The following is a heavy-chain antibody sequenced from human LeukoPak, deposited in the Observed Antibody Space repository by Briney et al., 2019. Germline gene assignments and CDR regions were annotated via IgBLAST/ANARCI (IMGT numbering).Heavy chain of an antibody. J-gene: IGHJ4*02. CDR1: GFTFSSYW. CDR2: ISHNGNVN. V-gene: IGHV3-7*01. D-gene: IGHD3-3*01. Sequence: GGSLRLSCAASGFTFSSYWMNWARQAPGKGLEWVASISHNGNVNYYVDSVKGRFTISRDNAKNSLYLQMNSLRAEDTAVYYCARGHDFWSGYYIFFDYWGQGTLVTVSS. CDR3: ARGHDFWSGYYIFFDY.